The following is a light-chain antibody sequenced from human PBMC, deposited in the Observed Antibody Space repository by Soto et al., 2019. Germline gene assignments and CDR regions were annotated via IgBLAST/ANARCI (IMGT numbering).Light chain of an antibody. CDR1: QSISSW. V-gene: IGKV1-5*03. J-gene: IGKJ1*01. Sequence: DIQMTQSPSTLSASVGDRVTITCRASQSISSWLAWYQQKPGQAPKLLIYKASTLQSGVPSRFSGSGSGTEFTLPISTLQPDNFAIYYCQQYNDNWTFGQGPKVEIK. CDR2: KAS. CDR3: QQYNDNWT.